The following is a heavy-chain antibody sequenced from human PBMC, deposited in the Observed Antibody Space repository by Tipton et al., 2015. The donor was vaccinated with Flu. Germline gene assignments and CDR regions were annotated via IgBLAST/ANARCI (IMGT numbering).Heavy chain of an antibody. CDR2: INHSGST. Sequence: TLSLTCAVYGGSFSGYYWSWIRQPPGKGLEWIGEINHSGSTNYNPSLKSRVTISVDTSKNQFSLKLSSVTAADTAVYYCANSNYSSLDYWGQGTLVTVSS. J-gene: IGHJ4*02. CDR1: GGSFSGYY. CDR3: ANSNYSSLDY. D-gene: IGHD4-11*01. V-gene: IGHV4-34*01.